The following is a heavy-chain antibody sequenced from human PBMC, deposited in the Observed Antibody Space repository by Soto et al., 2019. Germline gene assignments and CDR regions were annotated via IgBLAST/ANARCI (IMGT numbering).Heavy chain of an antibody. V-gene: IGHV6-1*01. Sequence: SQTLSLTCAISGDGVSSNSAAWNWIRQSPSRGLEWLGRTYYRSKWYNDYAVSVKSRITINPDTSKNQFSLQLNSVTPEDTAVYYCAKHGNYDILTGYSTYSMDVWGQGTTVTVSS. CDR1: GDGVSSNSAA. CDR2: TYYRSKWYN. J-gene: IGHJ6*02. D-gene: IGHD3-9*01. CDR3: AKHGNYDILTGYSTYSMDV.